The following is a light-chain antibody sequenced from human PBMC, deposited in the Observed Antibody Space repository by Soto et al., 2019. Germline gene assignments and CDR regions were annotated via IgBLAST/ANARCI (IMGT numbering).Light chain of an antibody. CDR3: QQHSQWPIT. V-gene: IGKV3-15*01. CDR2: YIS. J-gene: IGKJ5*01. CDR1: QIMGRN. Sequence: EIVMTHSPGTLSFSPGEPATLSCRAIQIMGRNYLAWSQQKPGQAPRLLIYYISTRAADIPARFSGSGSGTDFTLTISSLQSEDSGVYYCQQHSQWPITFGQGTRLEIK.